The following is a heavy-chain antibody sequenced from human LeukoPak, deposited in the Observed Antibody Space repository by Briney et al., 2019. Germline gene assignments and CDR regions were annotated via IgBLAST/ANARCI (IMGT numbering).Heavy chain of an antibody. CDR3: ARDGIAAAGGYYGMDV. CDR2: IWYDGSNK. CDR1: GFTFSSYG. J-gene: IGHJ6*02. V-gene: IGHV3-33*01. Sequence: GGSLRLSCAASGFTFSSYGMHWVRQAPGKGLEWVAVIWYDGSNKYYADSVKGRFTISRDNSKNTLYLQMNSLRAEDTAVYYCARDGIAAAGGYYGMDVWGQGTTVTVSS. D-gene: IGHD6-13*01.